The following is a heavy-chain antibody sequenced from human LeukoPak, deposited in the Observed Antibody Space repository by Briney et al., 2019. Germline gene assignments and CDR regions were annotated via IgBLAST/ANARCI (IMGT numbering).Heavy chain of an antibody. CDR2: IRYDGSNK. D-gene: IGHD6-6*01. CDR1: GFTFSSYG. V-gene: IGHV3-30*02. J-gene: IGHJ4*02. Sequence: GGSLRLSCAASGFTFSSYGMHWVRQAPGKGLEWVAFIRYDGSNKYYADSVKGRFTISRDNSKNTLYLQMNSLRAEDTAVYYCAKALNPYSSSSLDYWGQGTLVTVSS. CDR3: AKALNPYSSSSLDY.